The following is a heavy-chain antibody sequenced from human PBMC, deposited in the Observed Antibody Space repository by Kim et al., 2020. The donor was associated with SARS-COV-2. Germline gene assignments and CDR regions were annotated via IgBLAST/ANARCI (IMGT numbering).Heavy chain of an antibody. CDR3: AREGVGYCSSTSCSYYYYGMDV. V-gene: IGHV1-69*04. D-gene: IGHD2-2*01. CDR1: GGTFSSYA. J-gene: IGHJ6*02. Sequence: SVKVSCKASGGTFSSYAISWVRQAPGQGLEWMGRIIPILGIANYAQKFQGRVTITADKSTSTAYMELRSLRSEDTAVYYCAREGVGYCSSTSCSYYYYGMDVWGQGTTVTVSS. CDR2: IIPILGIA.